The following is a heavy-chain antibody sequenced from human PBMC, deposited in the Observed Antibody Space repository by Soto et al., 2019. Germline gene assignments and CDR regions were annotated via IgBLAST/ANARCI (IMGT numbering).Heavy chain of an antibody. V-gene: IGHV2-5*02. J-gene: IGHJ4*02. CDR1: GFSLSTSGVG. CDR3: AHSTTMVPFDY. CDR2: IYWDDDK. D-gene: IGHD5-18*01. Sequence: QITLKESGPTLVKPTQTLTLTCTFSGFSLSTSGVGVGWIRQPPGKALEWLALIYWDDDKRYSPSLKSRLTISTDTSNNQVVLTMTNMDPVDTATYYCAHSTTMVPFDYWGQGTLVTVSS.